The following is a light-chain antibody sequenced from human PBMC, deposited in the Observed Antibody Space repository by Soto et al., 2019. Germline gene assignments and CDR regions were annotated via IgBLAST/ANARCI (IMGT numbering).Light chain of an antibody. CDR3: QQFGSSSTWT. J-gene: IGKJ1*01. CDR2: GAS. CDR1: QSISSNF. Sequence: EIVLTQSPGTLSLSSGERATLSCRASQSISSNFLAWYQQKPGQAPRLLIYGASRRVTGIPDRFSGSGSGTDFTLTISRLEPEDFAVYYCQQFGSSSTWTFGQGTKVEIK. V-gene: IGKV3-20*01.